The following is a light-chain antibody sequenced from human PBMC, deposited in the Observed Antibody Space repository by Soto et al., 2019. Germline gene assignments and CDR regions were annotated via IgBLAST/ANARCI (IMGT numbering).Light chain of an antibody. J-gene: IGKJ5*01. CDR1: QSVSNS. CDR2: DAA. CDR3: QVRSNWPPIT. Sequence: EVVLTQSPATLSLSPGERATLSCRASQSVSNSLAWYQHKPGQAPRLLIYDAANRATGIPARFSGSGSGTDFALTISSLEPEDFAVYYCQVRSNWPPITFGQGTRLEIK. V-gene: IGKV3-11*01.